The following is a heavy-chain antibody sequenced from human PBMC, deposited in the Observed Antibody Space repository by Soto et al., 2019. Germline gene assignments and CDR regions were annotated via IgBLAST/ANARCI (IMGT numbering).Heavy chain of an antibody. CDR3: ARHRSDDEIVSGYYYYYYGMDF. CDR2: ISSSSSTI. CDR1: GFTFSSYS. J-gene: IGHJ6*02. Sequence: EVQLVESGGGLVQPGGSLRLSCAASGFTFSSYSMNWVRQAPGKGLEWVSDISSSSSTIYYADSVQGRFTISSDNAKSSLHVRMTGLKAEDTAVYYGARHRSDDEIVSGYYYYYYGMDFWCQGTTVTVPS. D-gene: IGHD3-9*01. V-gene: IGHV3-48*01.